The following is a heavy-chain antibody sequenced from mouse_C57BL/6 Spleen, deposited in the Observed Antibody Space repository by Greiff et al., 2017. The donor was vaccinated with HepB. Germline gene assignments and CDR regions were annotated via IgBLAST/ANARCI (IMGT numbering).Heavy chain of an antibody. CDR2: IDPETGGT. V-gene: IGHV1-15*01. CDR3: TRWSYSNDAMDY. J-gene: IGHJ4*01. CDR1: GYTFTDYE. D-gene: IGHD2-5*01. Sequence: QVQLKQSGAELVRPGASVTLSCKASGYTFTDYEMHWVKQTPVHGLEWIGAIDPETGGTAYNQKFKGKAILTADKSSSTAYMELRSLTSEDSAVYYCTRWSYSNDAMDYWGQGTSVTVSS.